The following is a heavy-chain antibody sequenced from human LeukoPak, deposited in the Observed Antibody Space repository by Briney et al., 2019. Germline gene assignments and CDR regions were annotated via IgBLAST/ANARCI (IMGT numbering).Heavy chain of an antibody. Sequence: GGSLRLSCAASGFSLSGYWMSWVRQAPGKGLEWVANIRQDGGEKHYVDSVKGRFTISRDNAKDSLSLQMNSLRVEDTAVYYCVRGLGSLPGGYLGQGTLVTVS. CDR3: VRGLGSLPGGY. CDR2: IRQDGGEK. V-gene: IGHV3-7*01. D-gene: IGHD3-10*01. J-gene: IGHJ4*02. CDR1: GFSLSGYW.